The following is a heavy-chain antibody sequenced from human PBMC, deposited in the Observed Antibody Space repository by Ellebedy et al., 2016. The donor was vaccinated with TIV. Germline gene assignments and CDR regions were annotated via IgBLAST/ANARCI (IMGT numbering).Heavy chain of an antibody. CDR1: GFTFSDYA. D-gene: IGHD5-24*01. V-gene: IGHV3-43D*03. J-gene: IGHJ4*02. CDR2: ISWNSGNT. CDR3: AKGPGAAISKGYLDF. Sequence: PGGSLRLSCAASGFTFSDYAMHWVRQAPGKGLEWVSLISWNSGNTYYIDSVKGRFTISRDNSKNSLYLQINSLRGEDTALYYCAKGPGAAISKGYLDFWGQGTLVTVSS.